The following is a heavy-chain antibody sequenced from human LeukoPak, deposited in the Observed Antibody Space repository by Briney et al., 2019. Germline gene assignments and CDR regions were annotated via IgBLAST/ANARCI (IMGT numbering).Heavy chain of an antibody. V-gene: IGHV3-64*02. CDR3: ARITMGATSANFYYYFLDA. D-gene: IGHD3-3*01. CDR1: GFTFSGYT. CDR2: IISHGGST. J-gene: IGHJ6*03. Sequence: GGSLRLSSAASGFTFSGYTLHWVRQAPGKGLEYVSAIISHGGSTHYADSVKGRFTVSRDNSKNTLYLQMDSLRAEDMAVYYCARITMGATSANFYYYFLDAWGKGTTVTVSS.